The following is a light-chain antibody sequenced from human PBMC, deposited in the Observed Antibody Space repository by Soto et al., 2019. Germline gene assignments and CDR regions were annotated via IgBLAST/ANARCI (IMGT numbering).Light chain of an antibody. Sequence: EIGLTQSPATLSASSGEGITLSCRASQSVKNHLAWYQHKPGQAPRLLFYDASIRATGIPARFSAGGSGTEFTIVISSLQSEDAAVYYCQEYNAWPPGTFGQGTKVEIK. V-gene: IGKV3D-15*01. J-gene: IGKJ1*01. CDR3: QEYNAWPPGT. CDR2: DAS. CDR1: QSVKNH.